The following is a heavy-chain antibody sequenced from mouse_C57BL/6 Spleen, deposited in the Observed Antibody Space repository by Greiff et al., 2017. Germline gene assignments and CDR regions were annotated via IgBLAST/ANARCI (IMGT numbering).Heavy chain of an antibody. Sequence: QVQLKQPGAELVKPGASVKLSCKASGYTFTSYWMHWVKQRPGRGLEWIGRIDPNSGGTKYNEKFKSKATLTVDKPSSTAYMQLSSLTSEDSAVYYCARAPLWYYGSSVFAYWGQGTLVTVSA. D-gene: IGHD1-1*01. CDR2: IDPNSGGT. V-gene: IGHV1-72*01. CDR3: ARAPLWYYGSSVFAY. J-gene: IGHJ3*01. CDR1: GYTFTSYW.